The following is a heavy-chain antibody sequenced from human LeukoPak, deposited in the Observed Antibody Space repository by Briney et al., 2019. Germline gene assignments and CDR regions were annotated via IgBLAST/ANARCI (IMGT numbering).Heavy chain of an antibody. Sequence: PSETLSLTCTISGGSISSSSYYWGWIRQPPGKGLEWIGSIYYSGSTYYNPSLKSRVTISVDTSKNQFSLKLSSVTAADTAVYYCARARTYYYDSSGYYVPREFDYWGQGTLVTVSS. CDR1: GGSISSSSYY. J-gene: IGHJ4*02. V-gene: IGHV4-39*07. CDR3: ARARTYYYDSSGYYVPREFDY. CDR2: IYYSGST. D-gene: IGHD3-22*01.